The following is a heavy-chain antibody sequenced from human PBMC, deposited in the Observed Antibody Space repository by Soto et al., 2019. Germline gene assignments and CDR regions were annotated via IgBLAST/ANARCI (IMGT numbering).Heavy chain of an antibody. CDR1: GFTFSSYG. Sequence: QVQVVESGGGVVQPGRSLRLSCETSGFTFSSYGMHWVRQAPGKGLEWVAVMSYDGSNTYYGESVKGRFTISRDNSQNTLYLQMNSLRAEDTAVYYCAKDDGLWYLDYWGQGILVTVSS. V-gene: IGHV3-30*18. CDR2: MSYDGSNT. D-gene: IGHD5-18*01. CDR3: AKDDGLWYLDY. J-gene: IGHJ4*02.